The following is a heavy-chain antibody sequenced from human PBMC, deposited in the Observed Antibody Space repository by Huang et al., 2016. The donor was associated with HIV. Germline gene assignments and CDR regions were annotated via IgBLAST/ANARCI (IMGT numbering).Heavy chain of an antibody. CDR2: IKENGSVI. J-gene: IGHJ4*02. Sequence: CAASGFSFSSCNMNWVRQAPGKGLEWLSYIKENGSVITYADSVKGRFTVSRDKAKNSLYLQMDSLRAEDTAVYYCARGYSSSWLYNWGQGTLVTVSS. V-gene: IGHV3-48*01. D-gene: IGHD6-13*01. CDR1: GFSFSSCN. CDR3: ARGYSSSWLYN.